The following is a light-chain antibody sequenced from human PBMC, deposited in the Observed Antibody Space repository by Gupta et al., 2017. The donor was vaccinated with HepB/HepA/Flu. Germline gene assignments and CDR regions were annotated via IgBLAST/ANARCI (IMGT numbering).Light chain of an antibody. CDR1: QAINSY. V-gene: IGKV1-9*01. CDR2: AAS. J-gene: IGKJ4*01. CDR3: QQLRST. Sequence: DVQLTQSPSFLPASVGDRVTIPCQARQAINSYLAWYQQKPGKAPKLLIYAASTLQRGVPSRFSGSRSGTEFTLTISSLQPENFATYYCQQLRSTFGGGTKVEI.